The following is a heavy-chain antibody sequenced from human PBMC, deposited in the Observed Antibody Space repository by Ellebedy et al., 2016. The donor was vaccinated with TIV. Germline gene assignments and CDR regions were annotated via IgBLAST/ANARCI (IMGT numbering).Heavy chain of an antibody. Sequence: SETLSLTXAVYGGSFSGYYWSWIRQPPGKGLEWIGEINHSGSTNYNPSLKSRVTISVDTSKNQFSLKLSSVTAADTAVYYCARGFNGFRFGYTGGMDVWGQGTTVTVSS. V-gene: IGHV4-34*01. J-gene: IGHJ6*02. CDR3: ARGFNGFRFGYTGGMDV. CDR1: GGSFSGYY. CDR2: INHSGST. D-gene: IGHD3-10*01.